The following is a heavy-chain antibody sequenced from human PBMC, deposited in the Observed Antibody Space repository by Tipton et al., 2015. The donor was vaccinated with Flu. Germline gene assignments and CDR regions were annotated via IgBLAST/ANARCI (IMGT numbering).Heavy chain of an antibody. CDR3: AREKPYSKTSTPGYYYYYYMDV. CDR2: IIPIFGTA. D-gene: IGHD4-11*01. Sequence: QLVQSGPEVKKPGSSVKVSCKASGGTFSSYAISWVRQAPGQGLEWMGGIIPIFGTANYAQKFQGRVTITADESTSTAYMELSSLRSEDTAVYYCAREKPYSKTSTPGYYYYYYMDVWGKGTTVTVSS. CDR1: GGTFSSYA. J-gene: IGHJ6*03. V-gene: IGHV1-69*01.